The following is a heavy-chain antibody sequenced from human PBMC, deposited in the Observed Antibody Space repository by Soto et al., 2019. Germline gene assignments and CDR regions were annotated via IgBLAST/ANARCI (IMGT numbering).Heavy chain of an antibody. Sequence: PSETLSLTCTVSGGSISSYYWSWIRQPPGKGLEWIGYFFYSGSTNYNPSLKSRVTISVDTSKNQFSLKLNSVTAAGTAVYYCARVPGPWGQGTLVTVSS. CDR3: ARVPGP. CDR2: FFYSGST. V-gene: IGHV4-59*12. CDR1: GGSISSYY. J-gene: IGHJ5*02.